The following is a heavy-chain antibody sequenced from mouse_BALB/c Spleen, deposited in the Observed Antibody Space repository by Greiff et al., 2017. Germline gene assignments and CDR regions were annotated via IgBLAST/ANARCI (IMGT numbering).Heavy chain of an antibody. Sequence: VQRVESGPGLVAPSQSLSITCTVSGFSLTSYDISWIRQPPGKGLEWLGVIWTGGGTNYNSAFMSRLSISKDNSKSQVFLKMNSLQTDDTAIYYCVRDYYGSSGFAYWGQGTLVTVSA. CDR1: GFSLTSYD. D-gene: IGHD1-1*01. J-gene: IGHJ3*01. V-gene: IGHV2-9-2*01. CDR3: VRDYYGSSGFAY. CDR2: IWTGGGT.